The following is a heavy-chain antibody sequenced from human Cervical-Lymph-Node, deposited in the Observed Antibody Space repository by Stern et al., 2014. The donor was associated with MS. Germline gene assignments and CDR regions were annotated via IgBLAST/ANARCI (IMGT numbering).Heavy chain of an antibody. CDR3: ASASEVTTTVY. CDR1: GYTFTNYD. Sequence: QVQLVQSGAEVTKPGASVKVSCKASGYTFTNYDINWVRQATGQGLEWMGWMSLNNGNANYAQRFQGRLTMTRDISISTAYMELSSLTSDDTAVYYCASASEVTTTVYWGQGTLVTVSS. J-gene: IGHJ4*02. V-gene: IGHV1-8*01. D-gene: IGHD4-17*01. CDR2: MSLNNGNA.